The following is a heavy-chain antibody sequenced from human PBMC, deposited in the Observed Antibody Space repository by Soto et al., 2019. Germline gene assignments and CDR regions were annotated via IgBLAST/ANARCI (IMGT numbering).Heavy chain of an antibody. V-gene: IGHV4-4*07. CDR3: EGESGENWSYEAY. Sequence: SDTLSLTCTVSGDTITSFSWNWIRQSAGKGLEWIGRISTTGNTHYNPSLESRVTMSLDTSKNQFSLKLTSVTAADTAVYYCEGESGENWSYEAYWGQGTLVTVSS. CDR2: ISTTGNT. CDR1: GDTITSFS. J-gene: IGHJ4*02. D-gene: IGHD1-7*01.